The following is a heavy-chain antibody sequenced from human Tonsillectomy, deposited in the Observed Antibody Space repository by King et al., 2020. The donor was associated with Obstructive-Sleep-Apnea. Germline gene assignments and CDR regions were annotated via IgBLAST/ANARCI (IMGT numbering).Heavy chain of an antibody. CDR2: INPNSGGT. CDR1: GYTFTGYY. D-gene: IGHD5-12*01. Sequence: QLVQSGAEVKKPGASVKVSCKASGYTFTGYYIHWVRQAPGQGLEWMGWINPNSGGTNYAQKFQGRVTMTRDTSISTAYMELSRLRSDDTAMYYCARSAEYSGYDLYYYYGMDVWGQGTTVTVSS. CDR3: ARSAEYSGYDLYYYYGMDV. V-gene: IGHV1-2*02. J-gene: IGHJ6*02.